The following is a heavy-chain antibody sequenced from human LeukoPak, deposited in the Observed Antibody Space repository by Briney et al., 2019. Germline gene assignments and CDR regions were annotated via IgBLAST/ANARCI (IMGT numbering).Heavy chain of an antibody. CDR3: ARSKLGGQLLYRVDAFDI. Sequence: SETLPLTCTVSGGSISTYYWSWIRRPPGKGLEWIAYIHASGPTNYNPSLKSRITISVDTSKNQFSLKLSSVTAADTAVYYCARSKLGGQLLYRVDAFDIWGQGTMVTVSS. J-gene: IGHJ3*02. V-gene: IGHV4-4*09. D-gene: IGHD2-2*02. CDR1: GGSISTYY. CDR2: IHASGPT.